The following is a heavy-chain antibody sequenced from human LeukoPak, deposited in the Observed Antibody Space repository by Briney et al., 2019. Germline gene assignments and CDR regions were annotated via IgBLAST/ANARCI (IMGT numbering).Heavy chain of an antibody. CDR1: AGSISSYY. Sequence: SGTRSLTCTVSAGSISSYYWSWIRQPPGKGLEWIGFISDSGSTKYNPSLKSRVTISVDTSKNQFSLKLSSVTAADTAVYYCAREVPGSTRAGTFDYWGQGTLVTVSS. CDR2: ISDSGST. CDR3: AREVPGSTRAGTFDY. J-gene: IGHJ4*02. V-gene: IGHV4-59*12. D-gene: IGHD6-19*01.